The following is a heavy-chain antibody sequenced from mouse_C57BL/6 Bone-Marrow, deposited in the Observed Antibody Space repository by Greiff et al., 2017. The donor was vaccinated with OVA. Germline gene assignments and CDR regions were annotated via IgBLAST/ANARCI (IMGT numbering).Heavy chain of an antibody. V-gene: IGHV1-82*01. J-gene: IGHJ1*03. D-gene: IGHD2-1*01. CDR1: GYAFSSSW. CDR2: IYPGDGDT. CDR3: ARGRWYPRCFDV. Sequence: QVQLQQSGPELVKPGASVKISCKASGYAFSSSWMNWVKQRPGKGLEWIGRIYPGDGDTNYNGKFKGKATLTAAKSSSTAYMQLSILTSEDSAVYFSARGRWYPRCFDVWGTGTTVTVSS.